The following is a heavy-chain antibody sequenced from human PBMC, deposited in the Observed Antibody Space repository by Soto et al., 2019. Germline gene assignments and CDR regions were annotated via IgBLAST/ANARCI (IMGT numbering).Heavy chain of an antibody. Sequence: SETLSLTCPVSGCSISSGDYYWSWIRQPPGKGLEWIGYIYYSGSTYYNPSLKSRVTISVDTSKNQFSLKLSSVTAADTAVYYCAREKRGIAARPPYYYYGMDVWGQGTTVTVSS. J-gene: IGHJ6*02. V-gene: IGHV4-30-4*01. CDR3: AREKRGIAARPPYYYYGMDV. CDR2: IYYSGST. CDR1: GCSISSGDYY. D-gene: IGHD6-6*01.